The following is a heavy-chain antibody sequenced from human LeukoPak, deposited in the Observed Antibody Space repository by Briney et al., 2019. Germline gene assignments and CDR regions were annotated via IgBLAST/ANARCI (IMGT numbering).Heavy chain of an antibody. CDR3: ARAPRVYCRSTSCYSNWFDP. D-gene: IGHD2-2*02. Sequence: SETLSLSCAVYGGSFSGYYWSWIRQPPGKGLEWIGETNHSGSTNYNPSLKSRVTISVDTSKNQFSLKLSSVTAADTAVYYCARAPRVYCRSTSCYSNWFDPWGQGTLVTVSS. V-gene: IGHV4-34*01. CDR1: GGSFSGYY. J-gene: IGHJ5*02. CDR2: TNHSGST.